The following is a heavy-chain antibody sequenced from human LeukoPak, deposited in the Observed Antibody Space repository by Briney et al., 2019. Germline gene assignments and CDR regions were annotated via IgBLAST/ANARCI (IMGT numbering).Heavy chain of an antibody. V-gene: IGHV3-53*04. J-gene: IGHJ6*02. CDR2: IYSGGST. CDR3: ARASGFCSSTSCYAGNYHYYGMDV. CDR1: GFTVSSNY. Sequence: PGGSLRLSCAASGFTVSSNYMSWVRQAPGKGLEWVSVIYSGGSTYYADSVKGRFTISRHNSKNTLYLQMNSLRAEDTAVYYCARASGFCSSTSCYAGNYHYYGMDVWGQGTTVTVSS. D-gene: IGHD2-2*01.